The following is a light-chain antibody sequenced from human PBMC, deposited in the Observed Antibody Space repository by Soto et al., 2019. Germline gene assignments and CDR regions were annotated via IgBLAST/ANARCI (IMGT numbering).Light chain of an antibody. CDR3: QQYENLPLT. Sequence: DIQMTQSPSSLSASVGDRVSITCQAKQDSSNYLNWYQQRPGKAPKLLIFDASNLESGVPSRFSGSGSGTDFTFTISSLQPEDIATYYCQQYENLPLTFGGGTKVDIK. J-gene: IGKJ4*01. CDR2: DAS. V-gene: IGKV1-33*01. CDR1: QDSSNY.